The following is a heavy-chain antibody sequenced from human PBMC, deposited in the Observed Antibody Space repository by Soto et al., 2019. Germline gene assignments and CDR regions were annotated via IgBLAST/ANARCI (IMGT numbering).Heavy chain of an antibody. Sequence: GGSLRLSCAASGFTFSDYGMNWVRQAPGKGLEWLSYIGTGSTTLYFADFVKGRFTIFRDNFKNSLYLQMNSLRDEDTAVYYCARAYCSGGFCYVVSDYWGQGTLVTVSS. CDR1: GFTFSDYG. J-gene: IGHJ4*02. CDR3: ARAYCSGGFCYVVSDY. CDR2: IGTGSTTL. V-gene: IGHV3-48*02. D-gene: IGHD2-15*01.